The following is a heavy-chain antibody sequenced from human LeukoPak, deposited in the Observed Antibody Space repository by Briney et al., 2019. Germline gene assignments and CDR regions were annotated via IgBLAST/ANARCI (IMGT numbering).Heavy chain of an antibody. D-gene: IGHD2-15*01. CDR3: AREIAVVPPGMGIYYYYFMDV. V-gene: IGHV3-74*01. J-gene: IGHJ6*03. Sequence: TGGSLRLSCVVSGLNFSNYWMHWVRQVPGKGLVWVSRIYIDGSNTNYADAVRGRFTTSRDNAKNTLYLQMNSLRAEDTAVYYCAREIAVVPPGMGIYYYYFMDVWGKGTTVTVSS. CDR2: IYIDGSNT. CDR1: GLNFSNYW.